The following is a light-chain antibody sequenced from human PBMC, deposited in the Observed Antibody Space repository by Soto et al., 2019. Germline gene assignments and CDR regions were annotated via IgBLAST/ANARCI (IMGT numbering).Light chain of an antibody. CDR2: GTS. V-gene: IGKV3-20*01. Sequence: IALTQSPGTLSFSPWQTATLPCKASQSVKSSYLAWYQHKPGQAPRLLIYGTSSRATGIPDRFSGSGSGTDFTLTISRLEPEDFAVYYCQQYGSSITFGQGTRLEI. J-gene: IGKJ5*01. CDR3: QQYGSSIT. CDR1: QSVKSSY.